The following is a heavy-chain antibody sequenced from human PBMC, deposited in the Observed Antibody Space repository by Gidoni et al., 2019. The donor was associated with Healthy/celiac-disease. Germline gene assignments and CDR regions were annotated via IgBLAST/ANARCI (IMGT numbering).Heavy chain of an antibody. V-gene: IGHV3-33*01. Sequence: QVQLVESGGGVVQPGRSLRLSCAASGFPFSSYGMHWVRQAPGKGLEWVAVIWYDGSNKYYADSVKGRFTISRDNSKNTLYLQMNSLRAEDTAVYYCARGSGSPYYFDYWGQGTLVTVSS. CDR3: ARGSGSPYYFDY. D-gene: IGHD3-3*01. CDR1: GFPFSSYG. CDR2: IWYDGSNK. J-gene: IGHJ4*02.